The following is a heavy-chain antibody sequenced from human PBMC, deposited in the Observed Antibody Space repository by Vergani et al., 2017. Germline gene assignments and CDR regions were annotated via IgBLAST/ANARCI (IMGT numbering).Heavy chain of an antibody. D-gene: IGHD6-19*01. CDR1: GYTFTSYD. Sequence: QVQLVQSGAEVKKPGASVKVSCKASGYTFTSYDINWVRQATGQGLEWMGWMNPNSGNTGYAQKFQGRVTMTRNTSVSTAYMELSSLRSEDTAMYYCARAGYSSGWYFFDYWGQGTLVTVSS. J-gene: IGHJ4*02. CDR3: ARAGYSSGWYFFDY. V-gene: IGHV1-8*01. CDR2: MNPNSGNT.